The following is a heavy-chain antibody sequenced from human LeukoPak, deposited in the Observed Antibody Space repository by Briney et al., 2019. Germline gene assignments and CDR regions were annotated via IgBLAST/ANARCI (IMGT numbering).Heavy chain of an antibody. D-gene: IGHD2-8*01. CDR1: GYTFSIYA. Sequence: PGGSLRLSCAASGYTFSIYAMSWVPQARGKGLECVSALSGSGGSTNYAESVKGRFTISRDNSKNTLYLQMNSLRAEDTAVYYCAKGSCTNGVCRLDYWGQGTLVTVSS. CDR3: AKGSCTNGVCRLDY. CDR2: LSGSGGST. V-gene: IGHV3-23*01. J-gene: IGHJ4*02.